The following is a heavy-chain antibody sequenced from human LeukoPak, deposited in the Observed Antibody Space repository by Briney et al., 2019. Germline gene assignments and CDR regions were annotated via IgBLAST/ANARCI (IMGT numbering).Heavy chain of an antibody. CDR2: ISYGDGST. J-gene: IGHJ4*02. D-gene: IGHD5-18*01. V-gene: IGHV3-23*01. CDR3: ARTGYNYGTPLNY. CDR1: GFTFTNYA. Sequence: GGSLRLSCAASGFTFTNYAMSCVRQAPGKGLEGVSSISYGDGSTYYADSLKGRFTISRDSSKNMLYLQMNSLRAEDTAVYYCARTGYNYGTPLNYWGQGTLVTVSS.